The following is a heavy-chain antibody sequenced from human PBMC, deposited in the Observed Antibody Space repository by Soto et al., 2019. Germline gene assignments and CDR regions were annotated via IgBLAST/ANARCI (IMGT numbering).Heavy chain of an antibody. CDR3: ARWVAGTVQFDY. Sequence: PSETLSLTCTVSGGTISSSYWSLIRQPPGKGLEWIGYIYYSGSTNYNPSLKSRVTISVDTSKNQFSLKLSSVTAADTAVFYCARWVAGTVQFDYWGQGTLVTVSS. J-gene: IGHJ4*02. CDR1: GGTISSSY. V-gene: IGHV4-59*08. CDR2: IYYSGST. D-gene: IGHD6-19*01.